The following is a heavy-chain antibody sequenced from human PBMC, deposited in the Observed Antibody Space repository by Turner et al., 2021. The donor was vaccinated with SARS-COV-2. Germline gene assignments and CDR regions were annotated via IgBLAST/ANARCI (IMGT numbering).Heavy chain of an antibody. CDR1: GGSISSYY. CDR2: IYYSGST. CDR3: ARDPGEGSFDY. V-gene: IGHV4-59*01. J-gene: IGHJ4*02. D-gene: IGHD3-16*01. Sequence: QVQLQESGPGLVKPSETLSLTCTVSGGSISSYYWSWIRQPPGKGLEWIGYIYYSGSTNYNPSLKSRVTISVYTSKNQFSLKLSSVTAADTAVYYCARDPGEGSFDYWGQGTLVTVSS.